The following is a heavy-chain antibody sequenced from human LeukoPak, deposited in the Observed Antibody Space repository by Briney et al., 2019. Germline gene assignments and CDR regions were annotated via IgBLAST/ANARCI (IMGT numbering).Heavy chain of an antibody. CDR3: ASNPGYDYVWGSFLHTHAFDI. Sequence: GGSLRLSCAASGFTVSSNYMSWIRQAPGKGLEWVSYISSSGSTIYYADSVKGRFTISRENAKNSLYLQMNSLRAEDTAVYYCASNPGYDYVWGSFLHTHAFDIWGQGTMVTVSS. J-gene: IGHJ3*02. D-gene: IGHD3-16*01. CDR1: GFTVSSNY. V-gene: IGHV3-11*04. CDR2: ISSSGSTI.